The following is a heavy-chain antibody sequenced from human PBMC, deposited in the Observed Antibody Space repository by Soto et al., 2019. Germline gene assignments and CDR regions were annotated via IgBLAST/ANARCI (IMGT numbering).Heavy chain of an antibody. Sequence: SVKVSCKASGGTFSSYAISWVRQAPGQGLEWMGGIIPILGTANYAQKFQGRVTITADESTSTAYMELSSLRSEDTAVYYCARDGIAVAGTLWFDPWGQGTLVTVSS. CDR3: ARDGIAVAGTLWFDP. V-gene: IGHV1-69*13. D-gene: IGHD6-19*01. CDR1: GGTFSSYA. J-gene: IGHJ5*02. CDR2: IIPILGTA.